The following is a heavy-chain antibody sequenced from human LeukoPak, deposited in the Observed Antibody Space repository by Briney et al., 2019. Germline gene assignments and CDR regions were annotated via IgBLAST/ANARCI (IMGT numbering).Heavy chain of an antibody. J-gene: IGHJ4*02. CDR3: PISNWYSNSIHFDF. CDR2: IYPGGSGASET. Sequence: GEALQISCQGSGYGFSHYLIGGVRQRPGKGLEGMWIIYPGGSGASETRYSPYVEGQGTISADESVSTAYLQGSSLKASYTAMYYCPISNWYSNSIHFDFWGEGNLVIVS. D-gene: IGHD1-26*01. CDR1: GYGFSHYL. V-gene: IGHV5-51*01.